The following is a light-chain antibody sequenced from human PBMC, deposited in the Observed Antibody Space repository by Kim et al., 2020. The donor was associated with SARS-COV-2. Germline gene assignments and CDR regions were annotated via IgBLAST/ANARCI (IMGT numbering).Light chain of an antibody. V-gene: IGKV1-39*01. Sequence: DIQMTQSPSSLSASVGDRVIITCRASQTVSNYLNWYQQKPGKAPYLLIYDASSLQTGVPSRSSGSGSGTEFSLTIDSLQPEDFATYYCQQSYVAPRTFGQGTKVDIK. J-gene: IGKJ1*01. CDR1: QTVSNY. CDR3: QQSYVAPRT. CDR2: DAS.